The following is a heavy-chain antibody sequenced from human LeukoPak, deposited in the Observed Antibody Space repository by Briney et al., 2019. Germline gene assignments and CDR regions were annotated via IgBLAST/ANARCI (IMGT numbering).Heavy chain of an antibody. Sequence: GGSLRLSCSASGFTFSSYVMYWVRQAPGKGLKYVSGISSNGVFTYYADSVKGRFTISRDNSKNTLYLQMSSLRPEDTAVYYCVTISLAGYYFDYWGQGTLVTVSS. J-gene: IGHJ4*02. CDR2: ISSNGVFT. CDR1: GFTFSSYV. V-gene: IGHV3-64D*06. CDR3: VTISLAGYYFDY. D-gene: IGHD6-19*01.